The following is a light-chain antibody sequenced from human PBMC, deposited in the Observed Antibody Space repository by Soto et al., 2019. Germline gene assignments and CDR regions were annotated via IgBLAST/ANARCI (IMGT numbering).Light chain of an antibody. CDR1: SRDVGGYNY. J-gene: IGLJ1*01. V-gene: IGLV2-14*03. CDR3: CSYTSTSTLHYV. CDR2: DVT. Sequence: QSALTQPASVSGSPGQSITISCTGTSRDVGGYNYVSGYQQHPGKAPKLLIFDVTNRPSGVATLCSGSKSGDTASLTISGLQADDDADYYCCSYTSTSTLHYVFGTGPKLTVL.